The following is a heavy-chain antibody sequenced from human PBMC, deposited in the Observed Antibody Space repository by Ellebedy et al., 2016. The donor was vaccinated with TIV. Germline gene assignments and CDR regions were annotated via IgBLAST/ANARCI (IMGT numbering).Heavy chain of an antibody. CDR2: IIPIFGTA. CDR1: GGTFSTYA. D-gene: IGHD4-17*01. CDR3: ARGPYDDYEVGWYFDL. V-gene: IGHV1-69*06. Sequence: AASVKVSCKASGGTFSTYAISWVRQAPGQGLEWMGGIIPIFGTANYAQRFQGRVIITADKSTRTAYMDLSSLRSEDTAVYYCARGPYDDYEVGWYFDLWGRGTLVTVSS. J-gene: IGHJ2*01.